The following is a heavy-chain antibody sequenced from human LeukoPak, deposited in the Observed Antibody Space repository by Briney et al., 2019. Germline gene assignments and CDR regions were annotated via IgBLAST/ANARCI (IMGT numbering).Heavy chain of an antibody. Sequence: SSETLSLTXTVSGGSISSSSYYWGWIGQPPGKGLEWIGSIYYSGSTYYNPSLKSRVTISVDTSKNQFSLKLSSVTAADTAVYYCARHVRGYCSSTSCSEGWFDPWGQGTLVTVSS. D-gene: IGHD2-2*01. J-gene: IGHJ5*02. CDR3: ARHVRGYCSSTSCSEGWFDP. CDR2: IYYSGST. CDR1: GGSISSSSYY. V-gene: IGHV4-39*01.